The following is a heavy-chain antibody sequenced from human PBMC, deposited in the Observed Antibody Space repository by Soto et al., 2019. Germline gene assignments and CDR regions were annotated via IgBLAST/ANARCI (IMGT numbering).Heavy chain of an antibody. Sequence: ASVKVSCKASGYTFTSYGISWVRQAPGQGLEWMGWISAYNGNTNYAQKLQGRVTMTTDTSTSTAYMELRSLRSDDTAAYYCARSQDIVVVPAAILISYWFDPWGQGTLVTVSS. D-gene: IGHD2-2*01. CDR1: GYTFTSYG. V-gene: IGHV1-18*01. CDR2: ISAYNGNT. CDR3: ARSQDIVVVPAAILISYWFDP. J-gene: IGHJ5*02.